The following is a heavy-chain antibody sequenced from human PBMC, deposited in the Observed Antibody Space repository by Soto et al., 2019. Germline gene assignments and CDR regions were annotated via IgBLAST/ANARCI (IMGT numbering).Heavy chain of an antibody. V-gene: IGHV1-69*13. CDR3: ARAPLDYHFDY. J-gene: IGHJ4*02. CDR1: GGSFSSYA. CDR2: IIPIFGTA. D-gene: IGHD5-12*01. Sequence: SVRVSCKASGGSFSSYAISWVRQAPGQGLEWMGGIIPIFGTANYAQKFQGRVTITADESTSTSYMELSSLRSEDTAVYYCARAPLDYHFDYWGQGTLVTVSS.